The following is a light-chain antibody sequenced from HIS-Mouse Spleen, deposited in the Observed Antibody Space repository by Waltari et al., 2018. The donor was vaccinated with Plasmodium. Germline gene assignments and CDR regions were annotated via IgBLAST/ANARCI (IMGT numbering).Light chain of an antibody. CDR2: GAS. CDR3: QQYNNWPPYT. Sequence: IVMTQSPATLSVSPGERATLSCRASPSVSSNLAWYQQKPGQAPRLLIYGASTRATGIPARFSGSGSGTEVTLTISSMQSEDFAVYYCQQYNNWPPYTFGQGTKLEIK. CDR1: PSVSSN. J-gene: IGKJ2*01. V-gene: IGKV3-15*01.